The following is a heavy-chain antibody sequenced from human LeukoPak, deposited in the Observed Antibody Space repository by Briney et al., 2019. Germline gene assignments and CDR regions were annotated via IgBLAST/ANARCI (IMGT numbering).Heavy chain of an antibody. CDR1: GFTFSSYA. J-gene: IGHJ6*03. Sequence: PGGSLRLSCAASGFTFSSYAMSWVRQAPGKGLEWVSAISGSGGSTYYADSVKGRFTISRDNSKNTLYLQMNSLRAEDTAVYYCARDGVKSGWLQYYYYYYMDVWGKGTTVTVSS. V-gene: IGHV3-23*01. CDR3: ARDGVKSGWLQYYYYYYMDV. CDR2: ISGSGGST. D-gene: IGHD5-24*01.